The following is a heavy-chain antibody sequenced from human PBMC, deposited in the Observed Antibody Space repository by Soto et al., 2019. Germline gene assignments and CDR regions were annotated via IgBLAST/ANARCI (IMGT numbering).Heavy chain of an antibody. CDR2: IVVGSGNT. Sequence: SVKVSCKASGYTFTSSAMQWVRQARGQRLEWIGWIVVGSGNTNYAQKFQERVTITRDMSTSTAYMELSSLRSEDTAVYYCAAGGDYDILTGYSWGQGTLVTVSS. D-gene: IGHD3-9*01. J-gene: IGHJ4*02. V-gene: IGHV1-58*02. CDR3: AAGGDYDILTGYS. CDR1: GYTFTSSA.